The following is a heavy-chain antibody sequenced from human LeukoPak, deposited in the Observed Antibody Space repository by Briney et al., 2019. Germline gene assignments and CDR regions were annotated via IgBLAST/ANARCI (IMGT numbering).Heavy chain of an antibody. V-gene: IGHV4-59*11. CDR2: IYYSGST. Sequence: SSETLSLTCTVSGGSISSHYWSWIRQPPGMGLEWIGYIYYSGSTNYNPSLKSRVTISVDTSKNQFSLKLSSVTAADTAVYYCARTNYYDSSGYRYYYYYYYMDVWGKGTMVTVSS. CDR3: ARTNYYDSSGYRYYYYYYYMDV. D-gene: IGHD3-22*01. CDR1: GGSISSHY. J-gene: IGHJ6*03.